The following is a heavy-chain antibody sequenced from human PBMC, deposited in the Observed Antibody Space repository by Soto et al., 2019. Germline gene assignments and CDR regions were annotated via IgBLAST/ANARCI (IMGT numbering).Heavy chain of an antibody. CDR2: IYWDDDK. CDR1: GFSLSTSGVG. V-gene: IGHV2-5*02. Sequence: QITLKESGPTLVKPTQTLTLTCTFSGFSLSTSGVGVGWIRQPPGKALEWLALIYWDDDKRYSPSLKSRLTTTKDTSKNQVVLTMTNMDPVDTATYYCAHRRSHVLRYSQQKSYYFDHWGQGTLVTVSS. J-gene: IGHJ4*02. CDR3: AHRRSHVLRYSQQKSYYFDH. D-gene: IGHD3-9*01.